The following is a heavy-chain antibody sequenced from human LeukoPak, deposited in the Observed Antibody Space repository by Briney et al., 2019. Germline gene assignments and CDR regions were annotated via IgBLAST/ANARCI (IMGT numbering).Heavy chain of an antibody. CDR1: GFSFVNNA. CDR3: AKYINVPGTQLLGDY. D-gene: IGHD1-1*01. CDR2: ICASGRCT. Sequence: PGGSLRLSCAASGFSFVNNAVGWVRQAPGKGLEWVSGICASGRCTFYAAPVRGRFTVSRDNFKNSLYLQMNNLRAEDTAVYYCAKYINVPGTQLLGDYWGQGALVTVSS. V-gene: IGHV3-23*01. J-gene: IGHJ4*02.